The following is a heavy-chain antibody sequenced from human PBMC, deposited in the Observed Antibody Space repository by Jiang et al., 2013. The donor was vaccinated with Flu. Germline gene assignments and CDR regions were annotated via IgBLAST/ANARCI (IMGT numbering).Heavy chain of an antibody. J-gene: IGHJ5*02. V-gene: IGHV3-33*05. CDR3: ATLSSSQVP. CDR1: GFTFSSYG. D-gene: IGHD6-13*01. CDR2: ISYDGSNK. Sequence: QLVESGGGVVQPGRSLRLSCAASGFTFSSYGMHWVRQAPGKGLEWVAVISYDGSNKYYADSVKGRFTISRDNSKNTLYLQMNSLRAEDTAVYYCATLSSSQVPWGQGTLVTVSS.